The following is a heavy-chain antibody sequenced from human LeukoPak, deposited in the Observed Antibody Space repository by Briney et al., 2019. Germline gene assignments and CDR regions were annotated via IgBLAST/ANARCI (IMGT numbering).Heavy chain of an antibody. J-gene: IGHJ6*03. CDR1: GFTFSNFA. CDR3: ARVGSGWSAYYYYYMDV. D-gene: IGHD6-19*01. Sequence: GGSLRLSCAASGFTFSNFAMSWVRQAPGKGLEWVSAISGLGGSTYYADSVKGRFTISRDNAKNSLYLQMNSLRAEDTALYYCARVGSGWSAYYYYYMDVWGKGTTVTVSS. CDR2: ISGLGGST. V-gene: IGHV3-23*01.